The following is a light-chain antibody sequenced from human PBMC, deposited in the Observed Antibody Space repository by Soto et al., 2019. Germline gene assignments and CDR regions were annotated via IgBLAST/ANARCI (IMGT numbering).Light chain of an antibody. Sequence: EIVMTQSPATLSVSPGERVTLSCRASQDIRSSLAWYQQKPGQAPRLLIYDTSTRATGIPARFSGSGSGTDFTLTISRLEPEDFAMYYCQQYGYLVTFGGGTKVDIK. V-gene: IGKV3-15*01. CDR3: QQYGYLVT. CDR1: QDIRSS. CDR2: DTS. J-gene: IGKJ4*01.